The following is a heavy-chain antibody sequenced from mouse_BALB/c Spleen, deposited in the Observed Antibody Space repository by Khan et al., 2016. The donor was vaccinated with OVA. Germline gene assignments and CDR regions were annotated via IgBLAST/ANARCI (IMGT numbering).Heavy chain of an antibody. CDR3: EREAYRYDEYYFDY. J-gene: IGHJ2*01. Sequence: EVELVASGGSSVKPGGSLKLSCAVSGFTFSNYVMSWVRQTPEKRLEWVASISSGGSTYYTDSVKGRFTISRDNARNIVNLQMSSLRSEDMAIYYCEREAYRYDEYYFDYWGQGTTVTVSS. CDR1: GFTFSNYV. CDR2: ISSGGST. D-gene: IGHD2-14*01. V-gene: IGHV5-6-5*01.